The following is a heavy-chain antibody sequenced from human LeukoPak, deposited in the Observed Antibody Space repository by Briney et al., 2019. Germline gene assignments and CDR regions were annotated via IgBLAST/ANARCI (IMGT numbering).Heavy chain of an antibody. D-gene: IGHD3-22*01. CDR3: ARDVVGYDSSGYYYVAPPARYGMDV. J-gene: IGHJ6*02. V-gene: IGHV3-66*01. CDR1: GVTFSSLG. Sequence: PGGSLRLSCAASGVTFSSLGMHWVRHPPGKGLEWVSVIYSGGSTYYADSVKGRFTISRDNSKNTLYLQMNSLRAEDTAVYYCARDVVGYDSSGYYYVAPPARYGMDVWGQGTTVTVSS. CDR2: IYSGGST.